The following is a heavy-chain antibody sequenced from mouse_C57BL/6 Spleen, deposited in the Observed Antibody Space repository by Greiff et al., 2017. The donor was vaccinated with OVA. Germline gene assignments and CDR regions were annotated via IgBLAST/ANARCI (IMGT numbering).Heavy chain of an antibody. CDR1: GYTFTSYW. D-gene: IGHD2-4*01. V-gene: IGHV1-64*01. CDR2: IHPNSGST. J-gene: IGHJ2*01. CDR3: ASIYYDYDDGYYFDD. Sequence: QVQLKQPGAELVKPGASVKLSCKASGYTFTSYWMHWVKQRPGQGLEWIGMIHPNSGSTNYNEKFKSKATLTVDKSSSTAYMQLSSLTSEDSAVYYCASIYYDYDDGYYFDDWGQGTTLTVSS.